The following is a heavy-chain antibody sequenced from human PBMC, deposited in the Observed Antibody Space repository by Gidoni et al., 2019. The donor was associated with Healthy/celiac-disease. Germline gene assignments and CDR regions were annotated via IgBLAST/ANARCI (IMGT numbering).Heavy chain of an antibody. CDR3: AREPYRSSSHGGKL. J-gene: IGHJ3*01. Sequence: EVQLVESGGGLVKPGGSLRLSCAASGFTFSSYSMNWVRQAPGKGLELVSSISSSSSYIYYSDSVTGRFTLSRDNAKNSLYLHMNSLSAEDTAVYYCAREPYRSSSHGGKLWGQGTMVTVSS. V-gene: IGHV3-21*01. CDR2: ISSSSSYI. D-gene: IGHD6-13*01. CDR1: GFTFSSYS.